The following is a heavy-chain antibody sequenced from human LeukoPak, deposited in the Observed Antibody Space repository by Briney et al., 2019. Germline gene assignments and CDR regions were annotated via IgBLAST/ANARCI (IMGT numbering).Heavy chain of an antibody. Sequence: GGSLRLSCTASGFTFGDYAMSWVRQAPGKGLEWVAVMSYDGGHKYYADSVKGRFTISRDNSQNTLYLQMNSLRAEDTAVYYCARCSGYGMDVWGQGTTVTVSS. CDR1: GFTFGDYA. V-gene: IGHV3-30-3*01. D-gene: IGHD3-10*02. CDR3: ARCSGYGMDV. J-gene: IGHJ6*02. CDR2: MSYDGGHK.